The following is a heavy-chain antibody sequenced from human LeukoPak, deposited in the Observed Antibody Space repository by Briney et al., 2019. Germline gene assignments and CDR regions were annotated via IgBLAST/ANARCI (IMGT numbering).Heavy chain of an antibody. D-gene: IGHD3-10*01. CDR1: GGSIRSTNYY. V-gene: IGHV4-39*07. CDR2: IYYPEST. CDR3: ARHVPRLLWFGEPRAYYFDY. Sequence: SETLSLTCTVSGGSIRSTNYYWVWVRQPPGKGLEWIGTIYYPESTYYNPSLKSRVTISLDTSKKQFSLNLRSVTAADTAVYYCARHVPRLLWFGEPRAYYFDYWGQGTLVTVSS. J-gene: IGHJ4*02.